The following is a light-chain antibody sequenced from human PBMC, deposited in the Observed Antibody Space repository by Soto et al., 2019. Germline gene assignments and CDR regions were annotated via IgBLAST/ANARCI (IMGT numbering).Light chain of an antibody. CDR2: KAS. CDR3: QQYKSYPWT. CDR1: QSISSW. V-gene: IGKV1-5*03. J-gene: IGKJ1*01. Sequence: DIQMTQSPSTLSPSVGDRVTVTCRASQSISSWLAWYQQKPGKAPKLLIHKASRIESGVLPRFSGSGSGTEFTLTISSLQPDDFATYYCQQYKSYPWTFGQGTKVEIK.